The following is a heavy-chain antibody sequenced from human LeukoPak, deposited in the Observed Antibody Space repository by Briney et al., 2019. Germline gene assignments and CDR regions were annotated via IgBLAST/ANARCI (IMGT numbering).Heavy chain of an antibody. CDR2: ISSGSTI. Sequence: GGSLRLSCAASGFTFSDYYMSWIRQAPGKGLEWVSYISSGSTIYYADSVKGRFTISRDNAKNSLYLQMNSLRAEDTAVYYCARGGSYLSAFDIWGQGTMVTVSS. D-gene: IGHD1-26*01. CDR1: GFTFSDYY. J-gene: IGHJ3*02. V-gene: IGHV3-11*01. CDR3: ARGGSYLSAFDI.